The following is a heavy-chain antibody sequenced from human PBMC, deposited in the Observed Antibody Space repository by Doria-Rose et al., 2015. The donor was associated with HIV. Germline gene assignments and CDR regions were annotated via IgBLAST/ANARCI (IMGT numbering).Heavy chain of an antibody. CDR3: ARGLLRGGWNDVDYYYGMDV. J-gene: IGHJ6*02. D-gene: IGHD1-1*01. CDR1: GGSFSGYY. V-gene: IGHV4-34*01. Sequence: QVQLQQWDAGLVKPSETLSLTCAVFGGSFSGYYWSWIRQPPGKGLEWIGEINHSGSTNYKTSLKSRVNISLDTFKNLFSLKLSSVTAADTAVYYCARGLLRGGWNDVDYYYGMDVWGQGTTVTVSS. CDR2: INHSGST.